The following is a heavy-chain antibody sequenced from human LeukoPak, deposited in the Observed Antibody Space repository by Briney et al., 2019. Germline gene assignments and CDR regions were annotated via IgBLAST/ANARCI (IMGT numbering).Heavy chain of an antibody. CDR1: GGSISSGGYY. CDR3: ARRVRGYYYFDY. D-gene: IGHD3-22*01. Sequence: SETLSLTCTVSGGSISSGGYYWSWIRQHPGKGLEWIGYIYYSGSTYYNPSLKSRVTISVDTSKNQFSLKLSSVTAADTAVYYCARRVRGYYYFDYWGQGTLVTVSS. CDR2: IYYSGST. J-gene: IGHJ4*02. V-gene: IGHV4-31*03.